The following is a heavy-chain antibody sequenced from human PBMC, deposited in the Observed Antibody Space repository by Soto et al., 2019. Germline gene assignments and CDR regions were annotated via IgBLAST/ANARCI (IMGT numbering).Heavy chain of an antibody. D-gene: IGHD2-15*01. CDR1: GFTFSSYA. V-gene: IGHV3-30*04. J-gene: IGHJ4*02. CDR2: ISYDGSNK. CDR3: ARDSYGGNSFDY. Sequence: GGSLRLSCAASGFTFSSYAMHWVRQAPGKGLEWVAVISYDGSNKYYADSVKGRFTISRDNSKNTLYLQMNSLRAEDTALYYCARDSYGGNSFDYWGQGTLVTVSS.